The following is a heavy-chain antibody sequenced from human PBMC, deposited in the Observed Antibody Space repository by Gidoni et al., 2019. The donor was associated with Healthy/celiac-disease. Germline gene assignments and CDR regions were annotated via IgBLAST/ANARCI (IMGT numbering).Heavy chain of an antibody. V-gene: IGHV4-38-2*02. Sequence: QVRLHDSAPEMVKPSETLSRTCSMPGSSFSSGYYWGWIRKHTGKGLEWIGGSDHSGSTYYNPSLKSFVTISVDTSKSQFSLKLSSVTAADTAVYYCASTYSSSWYDYWGQGTLVTVSS. CDR1: GSSFSSGYY. D-gene: IGHD6-13*01. CDR2: SDHSGST. J-gene: IGHJ4*02. CDR3: ASTYSSSWYDY.